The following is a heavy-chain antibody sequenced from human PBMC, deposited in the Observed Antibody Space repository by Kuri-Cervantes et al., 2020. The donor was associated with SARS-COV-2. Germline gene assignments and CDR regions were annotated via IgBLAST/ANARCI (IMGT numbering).Heavy chain of an antibody. CDR3: ARDSKTGYCSGGSCHPNDY. CDR2: INPNSGGT. CDR1: GYPFDRYE. Sequence: ASVKVSCKASGYPFDRYEIIWVRQAPGQGLEWMGWINPNSGGTNYAQKFQGRVTMTRDTSISTAYMELSRLRSDDTAVYYCARDSKTGYCSGGSCHPNDYWGQGTLVTVSS. V-gene: IGHV1-2*02. J-gene: IGHJ4*02. D-gene: IGHD2-15*01.